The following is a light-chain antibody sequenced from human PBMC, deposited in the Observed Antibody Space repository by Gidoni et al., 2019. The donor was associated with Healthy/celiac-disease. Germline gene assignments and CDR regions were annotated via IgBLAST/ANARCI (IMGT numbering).Light chain of an antibody. CDR1: PSVSSY. J-gene: IGKJ3*01. CDR2: DAS. Sequence: EIELTQSPSSLSFSPGERATLTCRASPSVSSYLAWYQQKPGQAPRLLIYDASNRSTGIPSRFSGSGSGADFTLTISSREPEDCAVYYCQQRSNWLLLIFGPGTKVDIK. CDR3: QQRSNWLLLI. V-gene: IGKV3-11*01.